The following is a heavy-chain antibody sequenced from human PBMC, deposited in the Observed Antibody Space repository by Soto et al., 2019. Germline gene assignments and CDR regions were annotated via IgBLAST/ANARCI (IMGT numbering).Heavy chain of an antibody. V-gene: IGHV4-59*08. J-gene: IGHJ4*02. Sequence: QVQLQESGPGLVKPSETLSLTCTVSGGSISSYYWSWIRQPPGKGLEWIGYIYYSGSTNYNPSLKSRVTLSVDTSKNQFSLKLSSVTAADTAVYYCARFGAYCSSTSCMYYFDYWGQGTLVTVSS. CDR2: IYYSGST. CDR3: ARFGAYCSSTSCMYYFDY. D-gene: IGHD2-2*01. CDR1: GGSISSYY.